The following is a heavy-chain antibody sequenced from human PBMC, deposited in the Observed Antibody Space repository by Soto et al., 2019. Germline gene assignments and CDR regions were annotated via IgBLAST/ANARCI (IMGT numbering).Heavy chain of an antibody. Sequence: QVQLVESGGGVVQPGRSLRLSCAASGFTFSSYGMHWVRQAPGKGLEWVAVIWYDGSNKYYADSVKGRFTISRDNSKNTLYLQMNSLRAEDTAVYYCARDLYYDICTGPVSYGMDVWGQGTTVTVSS. CDR3: ARDLYYDICTGPVSYGMDV. CDR2: IWYDGSNK. D-gene: IGHD3-9*01. J-gene: IGHJ6*02. CDR1: GFTFSSYG. V-gene: IGHV3-33*01.